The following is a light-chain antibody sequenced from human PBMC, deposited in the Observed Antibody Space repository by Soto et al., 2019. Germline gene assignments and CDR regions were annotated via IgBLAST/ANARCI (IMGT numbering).Light chain of an antibody. V-gene: IGLV2-14*01. CDR3: SSYTSSSTV. J-gene: IGLJ2*01. Sequence: QSVLTQPASVSGSPGQSITISCTGTSSDVGGYNYVSWYQQHPGKAPKLMIYEVSNRPSGVSNRFSGSKSGNTASLTISGLQVEDEAYYYCSSYTSSSTVFGGGTKLTVL. CDR2: EVS. CDR1: SSDVGGYNY.